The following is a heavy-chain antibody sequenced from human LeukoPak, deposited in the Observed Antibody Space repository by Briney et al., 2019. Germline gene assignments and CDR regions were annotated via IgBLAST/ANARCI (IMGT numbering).Heavy chain of an antibody. Sequence: PGGSLRLSCAASGFTFDDYGMSWVRQAPGKGLEWVSGINWNGGSTGYADYVKGRFTISTDKATNSLYLQMNSLRAEDTALYYCARSTVTTSLYDYYYFYSMDVWGKGTTVTVSS. D-gene: IGHD4-11*01. J-gene: IGHJ6*03. CDR2: INWNGGST. CDR1: GFTFDDYG. CDR3: ARSTVTTSLYDYYYFYSMDV. V-gene: IGHV3-20*04.